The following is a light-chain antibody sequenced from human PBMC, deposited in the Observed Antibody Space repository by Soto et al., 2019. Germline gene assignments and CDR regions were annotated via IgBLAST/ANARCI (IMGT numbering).Light chain of an antibody. CDR1: SGHSSYI. CDR3: ETWDFNTRV. CDR2: LEGSGSY. J-gene: IGLJ3*02. Sequence: QLVLTQSSSASASLGSSVNPTCTLSSGHSSYIIAWHQQQPGKAPRYLMKLEGSGSYNKGSGVPDRFSGSSSGADRYLTISNLQVEDEADYYCETWDFNTRVFGGGTKLTVL. V-gene: IGLV4-60*02.